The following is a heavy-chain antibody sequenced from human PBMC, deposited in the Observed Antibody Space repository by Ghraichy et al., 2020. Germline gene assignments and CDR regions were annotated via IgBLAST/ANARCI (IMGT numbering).Heavy chain of an antibody. CDR2: INSDGSST. CDR1: GFTFSSYW. V-gene: IGHV3-74*01. Sequence: RGSLRLSCAASGFTFSSYWMHWVRQAPGKGLVWVSRINSDGSSTSYADSVKGRFTISRDNAKNTLYLQMNSLRAEDTAVYYCARVIRGYCSGGSCPFDYWGQGTLVTVSS. D-gene: IGHD2-15*01. CDR3: ARVIRGYCSGGSCPFDY. J-gene: IGHJ4*02.